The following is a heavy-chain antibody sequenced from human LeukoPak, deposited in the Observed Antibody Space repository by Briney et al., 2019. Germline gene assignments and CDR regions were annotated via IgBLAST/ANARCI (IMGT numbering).Heavy chain of an antibody. CDR1: GGTFSSYA. D-gene: IGHD4-17*01. Sequence: SVKVSCKASGGTFSSYAISWVRQAPGQGLEWMGRIIPIFGTANYAQKFQGRVTITTDESTSTAYMELSSLRSEDTAVYYCARSSPYGDYLFDYWAEGTLVTVSS. J-gene: IGHJ4*02. V-gene: IGHV1-69*05. CDR3: ARSSPYGDYLFDY. CDR2: IIPIFGTA.